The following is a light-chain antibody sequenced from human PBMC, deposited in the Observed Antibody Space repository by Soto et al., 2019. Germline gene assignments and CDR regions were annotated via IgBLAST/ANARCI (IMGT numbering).Light chain of an antibody. Sequence: EIVMTQSPATLSVSPGERATLSCRASQTVRSNLAWYQQKPGQAPRLLIYGASTRATGIPARFSGSGSGTEFTLTISSLQSEDFGVYYCQQYDNSPWTFGQGTKVEIK. CDR1: QTVRSN. V-gene: IGKV3-15*01. CDR2: GAS. J-gene: IGKJ1*01. CDR3: QQYDNSPWT.